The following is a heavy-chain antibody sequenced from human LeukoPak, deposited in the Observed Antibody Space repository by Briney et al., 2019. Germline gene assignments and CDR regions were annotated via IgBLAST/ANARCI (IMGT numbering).Heavy chain of an antibody. CDR1: GGSISSGDYY. CDR3: ARGDYYDSSGHNNWFDP. Sequence: PSQTLSLTCTVSGGSISSGDYYWSWIRQPPGKGLEWIGYIYYSGSTYYNPSLKSRVTISVDTSKNQFSLKLSSVTAADTAVYYCARGDYYDSSGHNNWFDPWGQGTLVTVSS. CDR2: IYYSGST. J-gene: IGHJ5*02. D-gene: IGHD3-22*01. V-gene: IGHV4-30-4*01.